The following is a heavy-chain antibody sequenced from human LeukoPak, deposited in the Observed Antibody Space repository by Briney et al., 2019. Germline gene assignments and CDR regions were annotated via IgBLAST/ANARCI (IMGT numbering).Heavy chain of an antibody. CDR2: TYYRSKWYN. CDR3: ARDQGSNGNLDY. CDR1: GDSVSSNNAA. J-gene: IGHJ4*02. Sequence: SQTLSLTCAISGDSVSSNNAAWNWIRKSPSRGLEWLGRTYYRSKWYNDYAVSVKSRVNINADTSKNQFSLYLNSVTPEDTAVYYCARDQGSNGNLDYWGQGTLVTVSS. D-gene: IGHD6-19*01. V-gene: IGHV6-1*01.